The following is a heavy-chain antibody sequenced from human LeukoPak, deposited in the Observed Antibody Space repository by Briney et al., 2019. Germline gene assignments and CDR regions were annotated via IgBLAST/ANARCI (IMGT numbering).Heavy chain of an antibody. J-gene: IGHJ6*03. CDR3: VAIFGTTGAYYMDV. V-gene: IGHV1-58*02. Sequence: ASVKVSCKASGFTFTSSAMQWVRQARGQRLEWIGWIVVGSGNTNFAQKFQERVTITRDMSTSTAYMELSSLRSEDTAVYYCVAIFGTTGAYYMDVWGKGTTVTVSS. D-gene: IGHD3-3*01. CDR1: GFTFTSSA. CDR2: IVVGSGNT.